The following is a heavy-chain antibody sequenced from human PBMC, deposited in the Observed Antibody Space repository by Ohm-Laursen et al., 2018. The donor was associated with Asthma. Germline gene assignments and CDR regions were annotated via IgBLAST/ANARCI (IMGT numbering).Heavy chain of an antibody. CDR2: INHSGST. Sequence: GTLSLTCAVYGGSFSGYYWSWIRQPPGKGLEWIGEINHSGSTNYNPSLKSRVTISVDTSKNHFSLKLSSVTAADTAVYYCARTYYDFWSGYPKGIDYWGQGTLVTVSS. V-gene: IGHV4-34*01. CDR1: GGSFSGYY. D-gene: IGHD3-3*01. J-gene: IGHJ4*02. CDR3: ARTYYDFWSGYPKGIDY.